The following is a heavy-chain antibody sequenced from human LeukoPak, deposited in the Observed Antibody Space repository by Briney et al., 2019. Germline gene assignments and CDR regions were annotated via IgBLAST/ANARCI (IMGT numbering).Heavy chain of an antibody. J-gene: IGHJ6*04. CDR2: IRYDGSKK. CDR3: AELGITMIGGV. CDR1: GFTFSSYG. V-gene: IGHV3-30*02. D-gene: IGHD3-10*02. Sequence: GGSLRLSCAASGFTFSSYGMHWVRQAPGKGLEWVAFIRYDGSKKYYVDSGKGRFTISRDTSKNTLYLQMNSLRAEDTAVYYCAELGITMIGGVWGKGTTVTISS.